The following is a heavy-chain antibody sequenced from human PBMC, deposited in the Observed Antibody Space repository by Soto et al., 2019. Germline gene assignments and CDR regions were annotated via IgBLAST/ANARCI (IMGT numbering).Heavy chain of an antibody. J-gene: IGHJ6*03. CDR1: GFTVSSKY. Sequence: EVQLVESGGGLVQPGGSLRLSCAASGFTVSSKYMSWVRQAPGKGLEWVSLIQSGGTTYYADSVKGRFTISRDSSEITLHLQMDSLRAEDTAVYYCARDDVLCDGGSCYGVPMDVCGKGTTVTVSS. CDR3: ARDDVLCDGGSCYGVPMDV. D-gene: IGHD2-15*01. CDR2: IQSGGTT. V-gene: IGHV3-66*01.